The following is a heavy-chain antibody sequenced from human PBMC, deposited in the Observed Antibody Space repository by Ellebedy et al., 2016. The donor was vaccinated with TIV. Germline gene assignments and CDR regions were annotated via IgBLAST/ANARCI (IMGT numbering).Heavy chain of an antibody. J-gene: IGHJ5*02. V-gene: IGHV4-59*11. CDR3: ARVPSPFGDLDWFDP. CDR1: GVSISRHY. CDR2: FYYSGNT. D-gene: IGHD4-17*01. Sequence: MPSETLSLTCTVSGVSISRHYWAWIPQSPGKGLEWLGHFYYSGNTNYNPSLQSRLTISEDTSDNQISLILTSVTAADTAVYYCARVPSPFGDLDWFDPWGQGILVTVSS.